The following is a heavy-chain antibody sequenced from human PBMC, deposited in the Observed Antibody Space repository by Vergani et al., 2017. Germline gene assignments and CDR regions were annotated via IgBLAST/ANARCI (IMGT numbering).Heavy chain of an antibody. CDR3: ARSIKQHLGSSYWYFDH. CDR2: FYYRGST. CDR1: GGSVSSGSYY. D-gene: IGHD6-13*01. J-gene: IGHJ2*01. Sequence: QVQLQESGPGLVKPSGTLSLTCTVSGGSVSSGSYYWSWIRQPPGKGLEWVGYFYYRGSTNYNPSLKSRFTISVDTSKNPLSLKLSYVSAADTAVYYCARSIKQHLGSSYWYFDHWGRGTLVTVSS. V-gene: IGHV4-61*01.